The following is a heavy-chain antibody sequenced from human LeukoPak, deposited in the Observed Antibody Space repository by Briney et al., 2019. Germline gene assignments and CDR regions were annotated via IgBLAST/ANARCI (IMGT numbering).Heavy chain of an antibody. V-gene: IGHV4-61*02. Sequence: PSETLSLTCSVSGGSISSGSYYWSWIRQPAGKGLEWIGRLYTTGTIHCNPSLKSRVTISVDTSKNQFFLKLSSVTAADTAVYYCARVSGRDYYFDYWGQGTLVTVSS. CDR2: LYTTGTI. CDR1: GGSISSGSYY. CDR3: ARVSGRDYYFDY. J-gene: IGHJ4*02. D-gene: IGHD3-3*02.